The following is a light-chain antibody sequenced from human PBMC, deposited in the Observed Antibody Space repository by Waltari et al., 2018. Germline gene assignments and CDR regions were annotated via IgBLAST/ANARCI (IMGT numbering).Light chain of an antibody. V-gene: IGKV3-20*01. CDR2: GSF. Sequence: SQSPGTLPPPPGERATLPPRASHTLSSNPLAWYQQKPGQAPRLIIYGSFNRATGIPDRFSGSGSGTDVTLTIIRLGPEDFAVYDCQQYGTLPRTFGQGTKVELK. CDR1: HTLSSNP. J-gene: IGKJ1*01. CDR3: QQYGTLPRT.